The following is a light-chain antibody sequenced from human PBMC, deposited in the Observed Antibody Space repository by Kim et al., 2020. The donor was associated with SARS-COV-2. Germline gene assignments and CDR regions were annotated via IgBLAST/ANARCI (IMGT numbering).Light chain of an antibody. V-gene: IGKV3-20*01. J-gene: IGKJ5*01. CDR3: QQYTGSPIT. Sequence: VLTQSPGTLSLSPGERATLSCRASQSVRNGYLAWYQQKPGQAPRLVIYDASSRATGIPDRFSGSGSGTDFTLTISRLEPEDFAVYYCQQYTGSPITFGQGTRLEIK. CDR2: DAS. CDR1: QSVRNGY.